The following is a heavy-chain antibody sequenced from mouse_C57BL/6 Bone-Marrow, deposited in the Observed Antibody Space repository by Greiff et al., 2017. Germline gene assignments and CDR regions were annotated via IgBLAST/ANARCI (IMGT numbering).Heavy chain of an antibody. Sequence: QVQLKQPGAELVKPGASVKLSCKASGYTFTSYWMQWVKQRPGQGLEWIGEIDPSDSYTNYNQKFKGKATLTVDTSSSTAYMQLSSLTSEDSAVYYCARGAIYYYGSSYVWGQGTTLTVSS. D-gene: IGHD1-1*01. V-gene: IGHV1-50*01. J-gene: IGHJ2*01. CDR1: GYTFTSYW. CDR3: ARGAIYYYGSSYV. CDR2: IDPSDSYT.